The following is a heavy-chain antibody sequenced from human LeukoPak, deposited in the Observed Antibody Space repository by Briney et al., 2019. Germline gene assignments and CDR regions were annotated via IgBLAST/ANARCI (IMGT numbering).Heavy chain of an antibody. Sequence: SETLSLTCAVYGGSFSGYYWSWIRQPPGKGLEWIGSVDHSGGTYYNPSLRSRVSISVDTSKNQFSLKLSSVTAADTAVYSCAGFTFFRGVITFDYWGQGTLVTVSS. CDR3: AGFTFFRGVITFDY. V-gene: IGHV4-34*01. CDR1: GGSFSGYY. J-gene: IGHJ4*02. D-gene: IGHD3-10*01. CDR2: VDHSGGT.